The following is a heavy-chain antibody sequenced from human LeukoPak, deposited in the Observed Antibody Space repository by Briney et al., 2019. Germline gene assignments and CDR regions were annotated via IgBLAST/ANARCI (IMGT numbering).Heavy chain of an antibody. D-gene: IGHD1-1*01. V-gene: IGHV4-59*11. Sequence: KPSETLSLTCSVSGGPIISHYWSWIRQPPGKGLEWIGYISNSGSTDYNPSLRSRVTISIKTSKNQFSLKFTSLTAADSAVYYCVRDALEGYYSYYYMDVWGRGTTVTVSS. CDR3: VRDALEGYYSYYYMDV. CDR2: ISNSGST. CDR1: GGPIISHY. J-gene: IGHJ6*03.